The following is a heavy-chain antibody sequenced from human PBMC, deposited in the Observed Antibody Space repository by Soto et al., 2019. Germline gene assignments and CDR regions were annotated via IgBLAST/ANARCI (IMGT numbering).Heavy chain of an antibody. CDR1: GYTFTGHW. J-gene: IGHJ4*02. D-gene: IGHD1-26*01. Sequence: GESLKISCMGSGYTFTGHWIGWVRQMPGKGLEWMGIIYPGDSDTRYSPSFQGQVTISADKSISTAYLQWSSLKASDTAMYYCASSSGSSQPFENDYWGQGTLVTVSS. CDR3: ASSSGSSQPFENDY. CDR2: IYPGDSDT. V-gene: IGHV5-51*01.